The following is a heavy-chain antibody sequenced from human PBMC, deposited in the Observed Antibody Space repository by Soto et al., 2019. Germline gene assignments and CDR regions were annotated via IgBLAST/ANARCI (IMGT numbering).Heavy chain of an antibody. Sequence: PGGSLRLSCAASGFTFSSYAMIWVRQAPGKGLEWVSAISYDGAGTYYADSVKGRFTISRDNSKNTLYLQMNSLRAEDTAVYYCARGRPGDTIFGVVRQGYYGMDVWGQGTTVTVSS. CDR2: ISYDGAGT. V-gene: IGHV3-23*01. CDR1: GFTFSSYA. CDR3: ARGRPGDTIFGVVRQGYYGMDV. J-gene: IGHJ6*02. D-gene: IGHD3-3*01.